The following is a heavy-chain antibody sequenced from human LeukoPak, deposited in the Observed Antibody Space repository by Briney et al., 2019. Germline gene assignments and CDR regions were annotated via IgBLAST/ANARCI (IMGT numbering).Heavy chain of an antibody. J-gene: IGHJ5*02. CDR3: ARGYYYGSGSNWFDP. V-gene: IGHV3-7*01. CDR2: IKESGGER. CDR1: GFPFSSYW. Sequence: PGGSLRLSCAASGFPFSSYWMNWVRQAPGKGREWVANIKESGGERYYVDSVKGRFTISRDNANNSLYLKMNSLRAEDTAVYYRARGYYYGSGSNWFDPWGQGTLVTVSS. D-gene: IGHD3-10*01.